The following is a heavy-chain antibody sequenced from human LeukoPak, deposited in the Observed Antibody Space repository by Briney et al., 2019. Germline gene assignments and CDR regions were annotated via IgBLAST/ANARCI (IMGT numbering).Heavy chain of an antibody. Sequence: GGSLRLSRTASGFTFGDHAMSWVRQAPGKGLEWVGFIRSKAYRGTTEYAASVQGRFTISRDDSKSVVYLQMNSLKTEDTAFYYCARGPIQLWIHNAMDVWGQGTTVTVSS. CDR1: GFTFGDHA. CDR2: IRSKAYRGTT. CDR3: ARGPIQLWIHNAMDV. J-gene: IGHJ6*02. V-gene: IGHV3-49*04. D-gene: IGHD5-18*01.